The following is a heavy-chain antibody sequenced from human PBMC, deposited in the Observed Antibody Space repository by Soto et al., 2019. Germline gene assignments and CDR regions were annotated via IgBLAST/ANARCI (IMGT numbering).Heavy chain of an antibody. CDR2: ISGSGGST. CDR3: AKGYCGGDCYSGALYYFHY. D-gene: IGHD2-21*02. Sequence: EVQLLESGGGLVQPGGSLRLSCAASGFTFSSYAMSWVRQAPGKRLEWVSAISGSGGSTYYADSVTGRFTISRDNSKNTLYMQIVSLRAEDAAVYYCAKGYCGGDCYSGALYYFHYWGQGTLVTVSS. CDR1: GFTFSSYA. V-gene: IGHV3-23*01. J-gene: IGHJ4*02.